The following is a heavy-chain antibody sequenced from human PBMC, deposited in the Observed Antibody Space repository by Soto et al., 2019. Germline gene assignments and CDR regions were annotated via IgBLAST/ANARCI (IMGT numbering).Heavy chain of an antibody. D-gene: IGHD6-13*01. Sequence: QITLKESGPTLVKPTQTLTLTCTFSGFSLTSGVVGVGWIRQPPGEALEWLALIYWNDEQYYNPCLRNRLPLTRHTSKNQVVLTMTNMDPVDTATYYCAHRLPGPSGYDVWGQGTTVTVSS. CDR1: GFSLTSGVVG. V-gene: IGHV2-5*01. J-gene: IGHJ6*02. CDR2: IYWNDEQ. CDR3: AHRLPGPSGYDV.